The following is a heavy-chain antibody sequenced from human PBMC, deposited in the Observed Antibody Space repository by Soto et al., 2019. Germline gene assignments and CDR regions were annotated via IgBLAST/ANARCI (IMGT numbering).Heavy chain of an antibody. V-gene: IGHV4-4*02. CDR2: IYHTGST. D-gene: IGHD6-13*01. CDR1: GGSISSNNW. Sequence: SETLSLTCAVSGGSISSNNWLSWVRQPPGKGLEWIGEIYHTGSTNYNPSLKSRVTISVDKSKNQFSLKLSSVTAADTAVYYCARQLVPPEYYYGMDVWGQGTTVTVSS. CDR3: ARQLVPPEYYYGMDV. J-gene: IGHJ6*02.